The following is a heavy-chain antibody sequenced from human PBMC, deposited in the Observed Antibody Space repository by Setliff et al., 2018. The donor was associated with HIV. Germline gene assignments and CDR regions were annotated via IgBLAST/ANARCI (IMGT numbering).Heavy chain of an antibody. CDR2: IFPILAIT. J-gene: IGHJ6*03. D-gene: IGHD6-19*01. V-gene: IGHV1-69*04. CDR1: GGTFNTYA. Sequence: SVKVSCKASGGTFNTYAVSWVRQAPGQGLEWMGSIFPILAITNYAQKFQGRVTITADRSSGTAHMELSSLRSEDTAVYYCARDSAVPSLYHYYYMDVWGEGTTVTVSS. CDR3: ARDSAVPSLYHYYYMDV.